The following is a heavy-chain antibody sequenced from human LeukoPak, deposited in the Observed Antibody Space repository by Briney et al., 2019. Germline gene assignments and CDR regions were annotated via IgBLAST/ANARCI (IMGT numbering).Heavy chain of an antibody. Sequence: PGGSLRLSCAVSGFTFSSYELNWVRQAPGKGLEWVSYISYNDETIYYADSVRGRFTISRDNAKNTLYLQVNSLRAEDTAVYFCARGGVDYYGSGTYYLMYYFDYWGQGALVTVSS. V-gene: IGHV3-48*03. CDR1: GFTFSSYE. J-gene: IGHJ4*02. CDR3: ARGGVDYYGSGTYYLMYYFDY. D-gene: IGHD3-10*01. CDR2: ISYNDETI.